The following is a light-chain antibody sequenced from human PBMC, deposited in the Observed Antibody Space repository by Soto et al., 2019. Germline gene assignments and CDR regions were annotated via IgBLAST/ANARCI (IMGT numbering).Light chain of an antibody. Sequence: QSALTQPASVSGSPGQSITISCTGTSSDVGGYNYISWYQQHPGKAPKLIIYEVTNRPSGVSNRFCASKSDNTASLTISGLQAEDEDDYYCNSYTTSSTLVFGGGTKLTVL. CDR3: NSYTTSSTLV. J-gene: IGLJ2*01. V-gene: IGLV2-14*01. CDR2: EVT. CDR1: SSDVGGYNY.